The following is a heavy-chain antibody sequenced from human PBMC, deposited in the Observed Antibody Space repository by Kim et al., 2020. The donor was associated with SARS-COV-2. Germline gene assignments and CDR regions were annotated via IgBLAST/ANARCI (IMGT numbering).Heavy chain of an antibody. V-gene: IGHV3-30*18. CDR3: AKEPLATDYYVSSGLGGDYRYGMVG. Sequence: GGSLILSCAASGFSFSSYGMHWVRQAPGKGLEWVAVISYDGSNKYYADSVKGRFTISRDNSKNTLYLQMNSLRAEDTAVYYCAKEPLATDYYVSSGLGGDYRYGMVGWGPGTTVTVSS. D-gene: IGHD3-22*01. CDR2: ISYDGSNK. CDR1: GFSFSSYG. J-gene: IGHJ6*02.